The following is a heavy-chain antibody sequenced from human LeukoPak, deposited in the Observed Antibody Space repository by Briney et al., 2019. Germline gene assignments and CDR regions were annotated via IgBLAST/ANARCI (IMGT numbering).Heavy chain of an antibody. CDR2: IKQDGSEK. CDR3: AKDSLLTVVSPVAAS. J-gene: IGHJ5*02. Sequence: GSLRLSCAASGFTFTTYWMSWVRQAPGKGLEWVANIKQDGSEKYYVDSGKGRFAISRDNAKNSLCLQMNALSVEDTAVYYCAKDSLLTVVSPVAASWGQGIQVTVSS. CDR1: GFTFTTYW. D-gene: IGHD4-23*01. V-gene: IGHV3-7*01.